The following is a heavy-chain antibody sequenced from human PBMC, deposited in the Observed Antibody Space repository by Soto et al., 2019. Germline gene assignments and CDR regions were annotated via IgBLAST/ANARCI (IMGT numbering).Heavy chain of an antibody. CDR2: IMPIFRTP. V-gene: IGHV1-69*13. CDR1: GGTFSNSA. D-gene: IGHD3-10*01. J-gene: IGHJ6*02. CDR3: AFGEESRYYYYGMDV. Sequence: SVKVSCKASGGTFSNSAISWVRQAPGQGLEWMGGIMPIFRTPDYAQKFQGRVTITADESTSTAYMELSGLRAEDTAVYYCAFGEESRYYYYGMDVWGQGTTVTVSS.